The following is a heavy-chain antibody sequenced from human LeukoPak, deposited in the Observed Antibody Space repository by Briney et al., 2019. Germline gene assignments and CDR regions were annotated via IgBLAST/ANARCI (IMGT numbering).Heavy chain of an antibody. J-gene: IGHJ6*02. CDR3: ARAGHQPEYSSSSGSYYYYGMDV. CDR2: INPSGGST. CDR1: GYTFTSYY. V-gene: IGHV1-46*01. D-gene: IGHD6-6*01. Sequence: ASVKVSCKASGYTFTSYYMHWVRQAPGQGLEWMGIINPSGGSTSYAQKFQGRVTMTRDTPTSTVYMELSSLRSEDTAVYYCARAGHQPEYSSSSGSYYYYGMDVWGQGTTVTVSS.